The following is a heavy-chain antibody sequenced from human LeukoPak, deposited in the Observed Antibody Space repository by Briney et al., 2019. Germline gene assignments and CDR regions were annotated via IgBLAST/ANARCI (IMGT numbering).Heavy chain of an antibody. J-gene: IGHJ5*02. D-gene: IGHD3-22*01. CDR1: GGSFSGYY. Sequence: SETLSLTCAVYGGSFSGYYWSWIRQPPGKGLEWIGEINHSGSTNYNPSLKSRVTISVDTSKSQFSLKLSSVTAADTAVYYCARHTIYYDPNGYPPWFDPWGQGTLVTVSS. V-gene: IGHV4-34*01. CDR3: ARHTIYYDPNGYPPWFDP. CDR2: INHSGST.